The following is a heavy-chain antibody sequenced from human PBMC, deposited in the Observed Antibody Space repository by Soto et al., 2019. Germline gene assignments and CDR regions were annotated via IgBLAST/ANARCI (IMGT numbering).Heavy chain of an antibody. CDR3: ATGTDFVWLDNPHHALDI. V-gene: IGHV3-48*01. J-gene: IGHJ3*02. CDR1: GFTPSRLS. D-gene: IGHD3-9*01. Sequence: EVHLVQSGGALVQPGGSLRLSCAASGFTPSRLSMNWVRQAPGKGLAWISYINSAGSIIYYADSVKGRFTISRDNAKNSRYLQLNSLRAEDTAVYYCATGTDFVWLDNPHHALDIWGQGTMVTVSS. CDR2: INSAGSII.